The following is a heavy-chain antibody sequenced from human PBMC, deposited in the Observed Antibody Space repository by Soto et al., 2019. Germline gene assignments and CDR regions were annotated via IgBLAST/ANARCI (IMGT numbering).Heavy chain of an antibody. V-gene: IGHV3-74*01. J-gene: IGHJ4*02. Sequence: PGGSLRVSCEASGFIFSSHWMHWVRQAPGKGLVGVSHIGPDGSNIWEADSVQGRFTISRDNARNRLYLQMNSLRDEHTAIYYGVRDNNWSFDYWGQGSLVTVSS. D-gene: IGHD1-1*01. CDR2: IGPDGSNI. CDR1: GFIFSSHW. CDR3: VRDNNWSFDY.